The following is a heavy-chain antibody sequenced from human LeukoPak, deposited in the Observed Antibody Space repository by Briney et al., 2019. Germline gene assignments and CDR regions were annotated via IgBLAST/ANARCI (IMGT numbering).Heavy chain of an antibody. CDR2: INHSGST. J-gene: IGHJ4*02. Sequence: SETLSLTCAVYGGSFSGYYWSWIRQPPGKGLEWIGEINHSGSTNYNPSLKSRVTISVDTSKNQFSLKLSSVTAADTAVYYCARGPPYIVVATAIGFFDSWGQGTLVTVSS. CDR3: ARGPPYIVVATAIGFFDS. V-gene: IGHV4-34*01. D-gene: IGHD2-21*02. CDR1: GGSFSGYY.